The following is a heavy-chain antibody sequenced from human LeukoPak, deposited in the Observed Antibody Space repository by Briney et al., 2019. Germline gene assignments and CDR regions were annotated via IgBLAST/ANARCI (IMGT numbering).Heavy chain of an antibody. D-gene: IGHD3-22*01. CDR3: ARAYYYDSSAAIDN. J-gene: IGHJ4*02. CDR1: GGSFSGYY. V-gene: IGHV4-34*01. CDR2: INHRGGT. Sequence: SETLSLTCGVYGGSFSGYYWNWIRQPPGMGLEWTGEINHRGGTGYNPSLKSRVTMSVDTSKNVFSLKLTSVTAADTAVYYCARAYYYDSSAAIDNWGQGILVTVSS.